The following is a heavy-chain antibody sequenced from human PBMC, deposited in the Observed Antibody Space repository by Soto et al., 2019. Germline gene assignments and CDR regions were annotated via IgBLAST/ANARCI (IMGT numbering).Heavy chain of an antibody. J-gene: IGHJ6*02. V-gene: IGHV4-59*12. D-gene: IGHD2-8*01. CDR3: ARVEGGVYATYYGMDV. Sequence: PSGTLSLTCTVSGGSISSYYWSWIRQPPGKGLEWIGYIYYSGSTNYNPSLKSRVTISVDTSKNQFSLRAEDTAVYYCARVEGGVYATYYGMDVWGQGTTVTVSS. CDR2: IYYSGST. CDR1: GGSISSYY.